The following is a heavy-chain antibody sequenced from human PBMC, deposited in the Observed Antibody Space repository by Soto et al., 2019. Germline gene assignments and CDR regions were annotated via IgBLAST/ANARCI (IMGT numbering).Heavy chain of an antibody. J-gene: IGHJ4*02. Sequence: SETLSLTCTASVGSAISGSDYWTWLRQPPGKKLEWIGYVYYTGSTNYNPSLKSRVTISEDRFKNQFSLKLSSVSAADTAVYYCASEINKYGYYYDNSASYFDCWGMGALVTVS. CDR3: ASEINKYGYYYDNSASYFDC. V-gene: IGHV4-61*01. CDR2: VYYTGST. CDR1: VGSAISGSDY. D-gene: IGHD3-22*01.